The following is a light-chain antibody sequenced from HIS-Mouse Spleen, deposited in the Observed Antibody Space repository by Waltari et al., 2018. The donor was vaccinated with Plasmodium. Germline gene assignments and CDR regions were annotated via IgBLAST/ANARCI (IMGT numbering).Light chain of an antibody. J-gene: IGLJ3*02. Sequence: SYELTQPPSVSVSPGQTDRITCSGDALPKKYAYWYQQKSGQAPVLVSYEDSKRPSGIPERFSGSSAGTMATLTISGAQVEDEADDYCYSTDSSGNHRVFGGGTKLTVL. CDR3: YSTDSSGNHRV. CDR2: EDS. V-gene: IGLV3-10*01. CDR1: ALPKKY.